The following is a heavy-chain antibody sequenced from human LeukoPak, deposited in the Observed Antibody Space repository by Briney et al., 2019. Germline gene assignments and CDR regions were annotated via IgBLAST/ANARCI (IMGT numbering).Heavy chain of an antibody. CDR3: AKAVKTGYLYGMSV. CDR1: GFAFDDYA. J-gene: IGHJ3*01. V-gene: IGHV3-23*01. D-gene: IGHD7-27*01. CDR2: IESVT. Sequence: GGSLRLSCVASGFAFDDYAMSWVRQAPRKGLEWVSAIESVTYYADSVKGRFTISRDKSKNTLYLQMNSLRAEDTALYYCAKAVKTGYLYGMSVWGQGTMVTVSS.